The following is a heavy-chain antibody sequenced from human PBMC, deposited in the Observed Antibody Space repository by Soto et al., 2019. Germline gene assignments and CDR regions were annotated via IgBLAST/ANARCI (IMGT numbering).Heavy chain of an antibody. V-gene: IGHV3-21*06. Sequence: EVQLVESGGGLVKPGGSLRLSCAASGFTFTRYSMNWVRRAPGKGREWVSSISSTTNYIYYGDSMKGRFTISRDNAKNSLYLEMNSLRAEDTAVYYCARESEDLTSNFDYWGQGTLVTVSS. CDR2: ISSTTNYI. CDR1: GFTFTRYS. CDR3: ARESEDLTSNFDY. J-gene: IGHJ4*02.